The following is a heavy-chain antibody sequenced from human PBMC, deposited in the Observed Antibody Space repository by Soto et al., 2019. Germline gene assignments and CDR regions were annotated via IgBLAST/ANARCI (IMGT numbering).Heavy chain of an antibody. J-gene: IGHJ4*02. D-gene: IGHD5-12*01. V-gene: IGHV1-18*01. CDR2: VSTNDDRT. CDR3: ARVWDGYTSYYFDY. CDR1: GYTFTAYG. Sequence: ASVKVSCKTSGYTFTAYGLAWLRQAPGQRPEWLGWVSTNDDRTNYAQKFQGRVAMTTDRSTSTAYMELSSLRSEDTAVYYCARVWDGYTSYYFDYWGQGTLVTVSS.